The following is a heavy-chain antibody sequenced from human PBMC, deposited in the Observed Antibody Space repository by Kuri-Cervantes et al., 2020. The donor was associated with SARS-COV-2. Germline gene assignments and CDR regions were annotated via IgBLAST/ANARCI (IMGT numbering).Heavy chain of an antibody. V-gene: IGHV4-34*01. D-gene: IGHD6-6*01. Sequence: SETLSLTCAVYGGSFSGYYWSWIRQPPGKGLEWIGEINHSGSTNYNPSLKSRVTISVDTSKNQFSLKLSSVTAEDTAVYYCARGETSSSEYYYYYMDVWGKGTTVTVSS. CDR2: INHSGST. J-gene: IGHJ6*03. CDR1: GGSFSGYY. CDR3: ARGETSSSEYYYYYMDV.